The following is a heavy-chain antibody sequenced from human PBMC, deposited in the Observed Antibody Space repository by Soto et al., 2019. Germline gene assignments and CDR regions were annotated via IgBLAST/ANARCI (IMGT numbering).Heavy chain of an antibody. CDR3: AKALRFTFTTGYYMDV. D-gene: IGHD3-16*01. V-gene: IGHV3-23*01. Sequence: EVQLLESGGGLVQPGGSLRLSCAASGFTVSSYAMSWVRQAPGKGLEWVSVISGSGNTYSADSVKGRFTISRDSSKNTVYLQMNSLRAEDTAVYYCAKALRFTFTTGYYMDVWGRGTTVTISS. CDR1: GFTVSSYA. CDR2: ISGSGNT. J-gene: IGHJ6*03.